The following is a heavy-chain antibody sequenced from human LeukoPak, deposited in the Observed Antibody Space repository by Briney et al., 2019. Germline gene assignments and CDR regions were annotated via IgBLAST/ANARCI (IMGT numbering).Heavy chain of an antibody. V-gene: IGHV4-59*01. Sequence: SETLSLTCTVSGGSISSYYWSWIRQPLGKGLEWIGYIYYSESTKYNPSLKSRVTISVDKSKNQLSLKLSSVTAADTAVYYCARDFQGRFSSYFDYWGQGTLVTVSS. J-gene: IGHJ4*02. CDR3: ARDFQGRFSSYFDY. D-gene: IGHD3-16*01. CDR2: IYYSEST. CDR1: GGSISSYY.